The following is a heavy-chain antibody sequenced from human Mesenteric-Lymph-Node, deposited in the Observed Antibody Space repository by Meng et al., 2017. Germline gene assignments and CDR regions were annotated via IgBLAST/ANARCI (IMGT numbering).Heavy chain of an antibody. CDR1: GFTFGKYW. D-gene: IGHD3-3*01. V-gene: IGHV3-7*01. J-gene: IGHJ6*02. Sequence: GESLKTSCAVSGFTFGKYWMTWVRQAPGKGLEWVANINQDGSEKYYVASVKGRFTISRDNAKNSLDLQMSSLRAEDTAVFFCARVSYDFWIGYNMDENKYYYYGMDVWGRGTTVTVSS. CDR2: INQDGSEK. CDR3: ARVSYDFWIGYNMDENKYYYYGMDV.